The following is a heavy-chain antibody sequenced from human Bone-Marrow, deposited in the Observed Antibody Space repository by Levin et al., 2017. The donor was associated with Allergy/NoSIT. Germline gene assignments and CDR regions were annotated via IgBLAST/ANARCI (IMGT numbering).Heavy chain of an antibody. CDR2: ISSSGST. CDR3: ARDDYADFTGWV. CDR1: GGSVSSDTYY. D-gene: IGHD4-17*01. V-gene: IGHV4-61*01. Sequence: SETLSLTCTVSGGSVSSDTYYWSWIRQPPGKGLEWIGYISSSGSTYYNPSLMSRVTISVHTSKNQFYLKLTSVTPADTAVYYCARDDYADFTGWVWGQGSLVTVSS. J-gene: IGHJ4*02.